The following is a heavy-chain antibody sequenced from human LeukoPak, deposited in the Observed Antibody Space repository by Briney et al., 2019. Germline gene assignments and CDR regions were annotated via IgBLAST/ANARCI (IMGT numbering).Heavy chain of an antibody. J-gene: IGHJ4*02. CDR2: ISDSGGST. D-gene: IGHD5-18*01. CDR1: GFTFSRYA. Sequence: GGSLRLSCAASGFTFSRYAMNWVRQAPGKGLEWLATISDSGGSTYYADSVEGRFTISRDNSKNTLYLQMNSLRAEDTALYYCAKGDYRGYSFGYYFDYWGQGTLVTVSS. CDR3: AKGDYRGYSFGYYFDY. V-gene: IGHV3-23*01.